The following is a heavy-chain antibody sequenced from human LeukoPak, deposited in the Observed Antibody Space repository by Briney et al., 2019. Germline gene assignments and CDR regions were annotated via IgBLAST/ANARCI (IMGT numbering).Heavy chain of an antibody. J-gene: IGHJ4*02. D-gene: IGHD6-13*01. CDR1: GGSISSGGYY. V-gene: IGHV4-30-2*01. CDR2: IYHSGST. CDR3: AREPLEMYSSSYLDY. Sequence: SQTLSLTCTVSGGSISSGGYYWSWIRQPPGKGLEWIGYIYHSGSTYYNPSLKSRVTISVDRSKNQFSLKLSSVTAADTAVYYCAREPLEMYSSSYLDYWGQGTLVTVSS.